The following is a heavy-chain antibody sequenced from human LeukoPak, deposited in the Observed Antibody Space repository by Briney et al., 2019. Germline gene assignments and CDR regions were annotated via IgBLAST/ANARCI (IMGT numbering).Heavy chain of an antibody. Sequence: GGSLRLSCVASGFTFGKYWMSWVRQAPGKGLEWVANIKLDGSEKNYVDSVKGRFTISRDNANNSLYLQMNSLRAEDTAVYYCATPLDYYDRSDSHQGGDWGQGTLVTVSS. J-gene: IGHJ4*02. CDR3: ATPLDYYDRSDSHQGGD. CDR2: IKLDGSEK. D-gene: IGHD3-22*01. CDR1: GFTFGKYW. V-gene: IGHV3-7*03.